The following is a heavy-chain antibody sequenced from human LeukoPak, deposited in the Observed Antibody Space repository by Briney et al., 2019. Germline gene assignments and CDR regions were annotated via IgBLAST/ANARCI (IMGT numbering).Heavy chain of an antibody. J-gene: IGHJ5*02. CDR2: SNPNSGGA. CDR3: ARQQPQSNRFDP. Sequence: ASVKVSCKASGYTFIGYYMHWVRQAPGQGLEWMGRSNPNSGGANYAQKFQGRVTMTRDTSISTAYMEVSRLTSDDTAVYFCARQQPQSNRFDPWGQGTLVTVSS. V-gene: IGHV1-2*06. D-gene: IGHD5-18*01. CDR1: GYTFIGYY.